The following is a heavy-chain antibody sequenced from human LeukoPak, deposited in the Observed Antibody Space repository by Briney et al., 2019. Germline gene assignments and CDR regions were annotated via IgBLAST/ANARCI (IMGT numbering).Heavy chain of an antibody. V-gene: IGHV3-30-3*01. CDR2: ISYDGSNK. J-gene: IGHJ4*02. Sequence: PGGSLRLSCAASGFTFSGYAMHWVRQAPGKGLEWVAIISYDGSNKYYADSVKGRFTISRDNSKNTLYLQMNSLRAEDTAVYYCAREPYYYDTKALGYWGQGTLVTVSS. D-gene: IGHD3-22*01. CDR3: AREPYYYDTKALGY. CDR1: GFTFSGYA.